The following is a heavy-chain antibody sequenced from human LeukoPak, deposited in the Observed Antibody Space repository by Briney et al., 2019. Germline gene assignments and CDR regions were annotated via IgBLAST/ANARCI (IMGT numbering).Heavy chain of an antibody. CDR3: AKDLRGGRLGDWFDP. CDR1: GFTFSSYG. V-gene: IGHV3-30*18. Sequence: PGGSLRLSCAASGFTFSSYGMHWVRQAPGKGLEWVAVISYDGSNKYYADSVKGRFTISRDNSKNTLYPQMNSLRAEDTAVYYCAKDLRGGRLGDWFDPWGQGTLVTVSS. CDR2: ISYDGSNK. J-gene: IGHJ5*02. D-gene: IGHD3-10*01.